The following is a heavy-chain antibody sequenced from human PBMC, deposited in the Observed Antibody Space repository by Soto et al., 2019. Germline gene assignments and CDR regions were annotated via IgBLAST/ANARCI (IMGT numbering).Heavy chain of an antibody. J-gene: IGHJ4*02. CDR3: VRKSGVRTWKVDY. Sequence: PGESLKISCKGSGYSFTSFLINWVRQMPGKGLEWMGRIDPSDSYTNYSPSFQGHVTISADKSISTAYLQWSSLKASETAMYYCVRKSGVRTWKVDYWGQGNLVTVSS. CDR2: IDPSDSYT. V-gene: IGHV5-10-1*01. D-gene: IGHD2-15*01. CDR1: GYSFTSFL.